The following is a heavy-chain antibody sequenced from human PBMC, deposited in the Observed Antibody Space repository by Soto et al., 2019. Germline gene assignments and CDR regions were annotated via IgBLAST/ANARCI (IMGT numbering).Heavy chain of an antibody. CDR3: ARDLTYYDFWSGTYGMDV. V-gene: IGHV1-18*04. CDR2: ISAYNGNT. Sequence: ASVKVSCKASGYTFTSYGISWVRQAPGQGLEWMGWISAYNGNTNYAQKLQGRVTMTTDTSTSTAYMELRSLRSDDTAVYYCARDLTYYDFWSGTYGMDVWGQGTTVTVPS. CDR1: GYTFTSYG. J-gene: IGHJ6*02. D-gene: IGHD3-3*01.